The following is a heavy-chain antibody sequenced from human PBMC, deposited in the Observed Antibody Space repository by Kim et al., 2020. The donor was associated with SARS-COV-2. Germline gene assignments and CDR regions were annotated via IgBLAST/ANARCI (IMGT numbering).Heavy chain of an antibody. Sequence: GGSLRLSCAASGFTFSSYWMTWVRQAPGKGLEWVAHIKQDGSETYYLDSVRGRFTISRDNAKNSLYLEMNSLRAEDTAVYYCARLIMLFGVATDAFDIWG. D-gene: IGHD3-3*01. CDR3: ARLIMLFGVATDAFDI. V-gene: IGHV3-7*03. CDR2: IKQDGSET. CDR1: GFTFSSYW. J-gene: IGHJ3*02.